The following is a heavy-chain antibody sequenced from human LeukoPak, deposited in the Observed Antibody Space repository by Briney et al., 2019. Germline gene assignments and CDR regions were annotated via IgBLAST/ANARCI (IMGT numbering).Heavy chain of an antibody. CDR2: IIPIFGTA. D-gene: IGHD2-15*01. V-gene: IGHV1-69*13. Sequence: ASVKVSCKASGGTFSSYAISWVRQAPGQGLEWMGGIIPIFGTANYAQRFQGRVTITADESTSTAYMELSSLRSEDTAVYYCARAAYYYYGMDVWGQGTTVTVSS. CDR1: GGTFSSYA. CDR3: ARAAYYYYGMDV. J-gene: IGHJ6*02.